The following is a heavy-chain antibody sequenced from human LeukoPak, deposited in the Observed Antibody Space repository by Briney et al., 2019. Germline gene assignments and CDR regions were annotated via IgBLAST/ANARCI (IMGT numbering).Heavy chain of an antibody. CDR3: ARVYYYDSSGYYFPYYYLDY. CDR2: IYHSGST. J-gene: IGHJ4*02. V-gene: IGHV4-38-2*02. Sequence: SETLSLTCTVSGYSISSGYYWGWIRERPGKGLEWIGSIYHSGSTYYNPSLKSRVTISVDTSKNHFSLKRSSVTAADTAVYYCARVYYYDSSGYYFPYYYLDYWGQGTLVTVSS. CDR1: GYSISSGYY. D-gene: IGHD3-22*01.